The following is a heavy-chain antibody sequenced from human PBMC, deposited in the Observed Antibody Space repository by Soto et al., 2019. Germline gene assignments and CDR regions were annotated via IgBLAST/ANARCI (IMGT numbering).Heavy chain of an antibody. D-gene: IGHD3-10*02. J-gene: IGHJ6*02. Sequence: SETLSLTCTVSGGSISSYYWSWIRQPPGKGLEWIGYIYYSGSTNYNPSLKSRVTISVDTSKNQFSLKLSSVTAADTAVYYCAREVVQAPHYYYYGMDVWGQGTTVTVSS. CDR1: GGSISSYY. CDR2: IYYSGST. CDR3: AREVVQAPHYYYYGMDV. V-gene: IGHV4-59*01.